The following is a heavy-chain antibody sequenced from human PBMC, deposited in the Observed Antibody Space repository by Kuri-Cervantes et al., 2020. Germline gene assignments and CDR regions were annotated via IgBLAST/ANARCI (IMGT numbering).Heavy chain of an antibody. CDR3: ASPYIFRGAMYRGFDY. V-gene: IGHV1-3*01. J-gene: IGHJ4*02. D-gene: IGHD3-10*01. Sequence: ASVKVSCKASGYTFTSYAMNWVRQAPGQRLEWMGWINAGNGDTKYSQNLQGRVTFTRDTSASTAYMDLSSLRSEDTAVYYCASPYIFRGAMYRGFDYWGQGTLVTVSS. CDR2: INAGNGDT. CDR1: GYTFTSYA.